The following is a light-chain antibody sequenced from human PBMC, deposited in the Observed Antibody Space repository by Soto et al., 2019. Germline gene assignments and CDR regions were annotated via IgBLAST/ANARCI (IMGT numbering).Light chain of an antibody. CDR3: QQSYSTPWT. CDR1: QSISSF. Sequence: DIQMTQSPSSLSASVGDRVTITCRASQSISSFLNWYQLKPGKAPKLLIYAASSLQSWVPSRFSGSGSGSDFTLTISSLQPEDFATYYCQQSYSTPWTFGQGTKVEIK. CDR2: AAS. V-gene: IGKV1-39*01. J-gene: IGKJ1*01.